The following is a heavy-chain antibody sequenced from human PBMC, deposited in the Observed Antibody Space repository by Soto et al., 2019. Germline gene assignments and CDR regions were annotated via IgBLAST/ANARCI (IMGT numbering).Heavy chain of an antibody. V-gene: IGHV3-33*01. CDR1: GFTFSSYS. J-gene: IGHJ4*02. Sequence: HPGGSLRLSCAASGFTFSSYSMHWVRQAPGKGLEWVAVIWYDGSNKYYADSVKGRFTISRDNSKNKLYLQMNSLRAEDTAVYYCAENYFFDNWGQGAPVTVSS. CDR3: AENYFFDN. CDR2: IWYDGSNK.